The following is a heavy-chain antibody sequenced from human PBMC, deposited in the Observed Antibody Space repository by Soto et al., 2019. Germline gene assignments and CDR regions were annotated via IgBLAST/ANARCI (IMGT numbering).Heavy chain of an antibody. Sequence: GESLKISCKGSGYSFTSYWISWVRQMPGKGLEWMGRIDPSDSYTNYSPSFQGHVTISADKSISTAYLQWSSLKASDTAMYYCARDGRIAAPSLNYYYGMDVWGQGTTVTVSS. D-gene: IGHD6-6*01. J-gene: IGHJ6*02. CDR2: IDPSDSYT. V-gene: IGHV5-10-1*01. CDR3: ARDGRIAAPSLNYYYGMDV. CDR1: GYSFTSYW.